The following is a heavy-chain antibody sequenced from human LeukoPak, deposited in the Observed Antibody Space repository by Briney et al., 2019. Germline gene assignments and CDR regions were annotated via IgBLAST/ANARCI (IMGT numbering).Heavy chain of an antibody. CDR1: GFTFRSYA. CDR3: AKDVDCSGGSCYRGNWFDP. V-gene: IGHV3-23*01. Sequence: GGSLRLSCAPSGFTFRSYAMSWVRQAPGKGLEWVSAISGSGGSTYYADSVKGRFTIPRDNSKNMLYLQMSSLRVEDTAVYYCAKDVDCSGGSCYRGNWFDPWGQGTLVTVSS. J-gene: IGHJ5*02. D-gene: IGHD2-15*01. CDR2: ISGSGGST.